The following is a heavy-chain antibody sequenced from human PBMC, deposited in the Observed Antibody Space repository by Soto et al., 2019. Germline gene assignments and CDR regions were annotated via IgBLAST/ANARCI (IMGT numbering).Heavy chain of an antibody. V-gene: IGHV3-73*01. CDR2: IRSKTNNDAT. CDR1: GHTFSGSA. CDR3: TGCSGGSCDNDAFDI. J-gene: IGHJ3*02. D-gene: IGHD2-15*01. Sequence: GGSLRLSCAASGHTFSGSAMHWVRQAAGKGLEWVGRIRSKTNNDATVYGASVRGRFTISRDDSKNTAFLQMNSLKIEDTAVYYCTGCSGGSCDNDAFDIWGQGTMVTVSS.